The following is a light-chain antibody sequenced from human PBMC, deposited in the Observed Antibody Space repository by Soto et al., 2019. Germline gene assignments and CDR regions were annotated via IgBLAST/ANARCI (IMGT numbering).Light chain of an antibody. J-gene: IGLJ1*01. Sequence: QSFRAQPSSVSGSPGQSITISCTGTSTDVGGYNYVSWYQHHSGKAPKLLIYEVTNRPSGISDRFSGSKSVNTASLTISGLQAEDESDYYCGSYSSTDTPFVFGTGTKVTVL. V-gene: IGLV2-14*01. CDR1: STDVGGYNY. CDR3: GSYSSTDTPFV. CDR2: EVT.